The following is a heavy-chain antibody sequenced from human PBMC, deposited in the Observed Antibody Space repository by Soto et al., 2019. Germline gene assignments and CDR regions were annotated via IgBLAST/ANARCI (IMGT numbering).Heavy chain of an antibody. Sequence: GGSLRLSCAASGFTVSSNYMSWVRPAPGXGLEWXSVFXXXGXTXXXDXXXXRFTISRDNSKNTLYLQMKSLRAEDTAVYYCASQSVDYYYYGMDAWGQGTTVTVSS. V-gene: IGHV3-53*01. J-gene: IGHJ6*02. CDR2: FXXXGXT. CDR1: GFTVSSNY. CDR3: ASQSVDYYYYGMDA.